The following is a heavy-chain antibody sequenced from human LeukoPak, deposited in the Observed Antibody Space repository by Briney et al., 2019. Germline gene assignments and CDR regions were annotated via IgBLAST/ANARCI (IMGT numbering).Heavy chain of an antibody. J-gene: IGHJ3*02. Sequence: SETLSLTCAVYGGSFSGYYWSWIRQPPGKGLEWIGEINHSGSTNYNPSLKSRVTISVDTSKNQFSLKLSSVTAADTAVYYCARDKGGYSSSLADAFDIWGQGTMVTVSS. CDR1: GGSFSGYY. V-gene: IGHV4-34*01. CDR2: INHSGST. CDR3: ARDKGGYSSSLADAFDI. D-gene: IGHD6-6*01.